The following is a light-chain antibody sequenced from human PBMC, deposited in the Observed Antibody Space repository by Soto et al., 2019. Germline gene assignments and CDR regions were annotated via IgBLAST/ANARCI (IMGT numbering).Light chain of an antibody. CDR2: GAS. V-gene: IGKV3-15*01. J-gene: IGKJ2*01. CDR1: QSVSNN. CDR3: QQYNNWSPYT. Sequence: EIVMTQSPATLSVSPGERATLSCRASQSVSNNLAWYQQKPGQAPRLLIYGASTRATGIPARFSGSGSGTEFTLTISGLQSEDFAVYYCQQYNNWSPYTFGQGTKLEIK.